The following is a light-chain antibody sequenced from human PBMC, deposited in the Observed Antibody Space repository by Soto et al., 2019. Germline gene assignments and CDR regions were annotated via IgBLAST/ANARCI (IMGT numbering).Light chain of an antibody. V-gene: IGLV2-14*03. J-gene: IGLJ1*01. CDR3: SSYSSSSTLCV. CDR2: DVS. CDR1: SSDVGAFNY. Sequence: SALTQPASVSGSPGQAITISCSGTSSDVGAFNYVSWYQQHPGKAPKLMIYDVSNRPSGVSNRFSGSKSGNTASLTISGLRAEDEADYYCSSYSSSSTLCVFGTGTKVTVL.